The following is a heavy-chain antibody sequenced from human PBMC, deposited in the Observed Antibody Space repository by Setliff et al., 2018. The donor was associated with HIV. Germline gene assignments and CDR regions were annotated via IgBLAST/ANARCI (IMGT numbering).Heavy chain of an antibody. CDR1: GYTFTGYY. J-gene: IGHJ4*02. V-gene: IGHV1-2*06. CDR3: ARGTVVGATIYYFDY. CDR2: LNPKTGVA. Sequence: ASVKVSCKASGYTFTGYYLHWVRQAPGQGLQWMGRLNPKTGVARFAQTFQGRVTMTRDTSIGIAFMELSRVKSADTAVYFCARGTVVGATIYYFDYWGQGTLVTVSS. D-gene: IGHD1-26*01.